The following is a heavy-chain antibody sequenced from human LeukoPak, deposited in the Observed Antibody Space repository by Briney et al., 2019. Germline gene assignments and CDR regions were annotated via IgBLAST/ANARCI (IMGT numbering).Heavy chain of an antibody. J-gene: IGHJ5*02. CDR3: ARDYNILTGPPPLGP. CDR2: ISYDGSNK. Sequence: GGSLRLSCAASGFTFSSYAMHWVRQAPGKGLEWVAVISYDGSNKYYADSVKGRFTISRDNSKNTLYLQMNSLRAEDTAVYYCARDYNILTGPPPLGPWGQGTLVTVSS. V-gene: IGHV3-30*04. D-gene: IGHD3-9*01. CDR1: GFTFSSYA.